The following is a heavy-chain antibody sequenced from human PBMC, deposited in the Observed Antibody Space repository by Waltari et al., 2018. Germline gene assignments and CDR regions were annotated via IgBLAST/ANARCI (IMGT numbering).Heavy chain of an antibody. J-gene: IGHJ3*02. CDR1: GGSISSHY. CDR3: ARGVARAFDI. V-gene: IGHV4-59*11. CDR2: IYYSGST. Sequence: QVQLQESGPGLVKPSETLSLTCTVSGGSISSHYWSWIRQPPGKGLEWIGYIYYSGSTTYHPSLKIRVTISVDTSKNQCARKLSSLTAADTAVYYCARGVARAFDIWGHGTMVTVSS.